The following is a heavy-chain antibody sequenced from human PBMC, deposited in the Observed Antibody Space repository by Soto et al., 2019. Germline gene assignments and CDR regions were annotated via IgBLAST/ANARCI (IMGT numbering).Heavy chain of an antibody. J-gene: IGHJ4*02. V-gene: IGHV4-59*01. D-gene: IGHD6-6*01. CDR1: GGSISSYY. CDR2: IYDSGST. CDR3: AAPPRY. Sequence: SETLSLTCTGSGGSISSYYWSWIRQPPGKGLEWIGYIYDSGSTNYNPSLKSRVTISVDTSKNQFSLKLTSVTAADTAVYYCAAPPRYWGQGTLVTVSS.